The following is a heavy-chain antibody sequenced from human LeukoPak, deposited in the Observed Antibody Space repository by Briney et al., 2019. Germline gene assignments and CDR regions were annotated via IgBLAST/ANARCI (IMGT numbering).Heavy chain of an antibody. CDR3: ARGAGWYEY. D-gene: IGHD6-19*01. Sequence: SETLSLTCTVSGGSVSGYYWSWLRQPPGKGLGWIAYISHSGNTNYNPSLKSRVTISKDTSKNQFSLRLNSVTAADTAVYHCARGAGWYEYWGQGTLVTVSS. J-gene: IGHJ4*02. CDR2: ISHSGNT. CDR1: GGSVSGYY. V-gene: IGHV4-59*02.